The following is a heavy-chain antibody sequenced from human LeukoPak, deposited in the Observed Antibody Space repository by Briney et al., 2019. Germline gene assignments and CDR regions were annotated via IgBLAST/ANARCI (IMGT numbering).Heavy chain of an antibody. CDR3: AKDVTMIVVYYFDY. CDR2: ISGSGGST. V-gene: IGHV3-23*01. Sequence: GGSLRLSRAASGFTFSSYAMSWVRQAPGKGLEWVSAISGSGGSTYYADSVKGRFTISRDNSKNTLYLQMNSLRAEDTAVYYCAKDVTMIVVYYFDYWGQGTLVAVSS. D-gene: IGHD3-22*01. CDR1: GFTFSSYA. J-gene: IGHJ4*02.